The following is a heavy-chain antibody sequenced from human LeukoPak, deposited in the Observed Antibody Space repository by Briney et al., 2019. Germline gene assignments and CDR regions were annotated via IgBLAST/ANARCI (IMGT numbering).Heavy chain of an antibody. Sequence: GGSLRLSCAASGFTFSNYAMSWVRQAPGKGLEWVSTISGSGGRTYYADSVKGRFTISRDNSKNTLHLQMISLRAEDTAVYYCAKVPLINLYYFDYWGQGTLVTVSS. D-gene: IGHD2-2*01. V-gene: IGHV3-23*01. CDR2: ISGSGGRT. CDR1: GFTFSNYA. J-gene: IGHJ4*02. CDR3: AKVPLINLYYFDY.